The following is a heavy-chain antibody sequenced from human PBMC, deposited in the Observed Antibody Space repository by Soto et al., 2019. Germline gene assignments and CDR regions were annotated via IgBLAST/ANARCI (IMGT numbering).Heavy chain of an antibody. CDR1: GGSINSGDYY. Sequence: QVQLQESGPGLVKPSESLSLTCTVSGGSINSGDYYWSWIRQHPGKGLEWIGHIYFTGNTFYIPSLKSRVSISLDTPKNQFSLNLSSVTAADTAIYYLVRVLASGYSSSWYLDYWGQGTLVTVSS. CDR2: IYFTGNT. CDR3: VRVLASGYSSSWYLDY. V-gene: IGHV4-31*03. J-gene: IGHJ4*02. D-gene: IGHD6-13*01.